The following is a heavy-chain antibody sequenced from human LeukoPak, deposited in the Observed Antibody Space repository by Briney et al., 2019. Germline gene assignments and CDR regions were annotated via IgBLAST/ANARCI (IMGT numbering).Heavy chain of an antibody. J-gene: IGHJ3*02. Sequence: PGGSLRLSCAASGFTFSSYAMHWVRQAPGKGLVWVSRIGTDGSSTTYADYVKGRFSISRDSAKNALYLQMNSLRAEDTAVYYCARDKYGGNSNAFDIWGQGTLVTVSS. CDR1: GFTFSSYA. CDR3: ARDKYGGNSNAFDI. V-gene: IGHV3-74*01. D-gene: IGHD4-23*01. CDR2: IGTDGSST.